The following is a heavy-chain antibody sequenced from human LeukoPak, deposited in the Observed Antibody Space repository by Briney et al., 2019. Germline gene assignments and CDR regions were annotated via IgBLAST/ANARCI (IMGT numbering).Heavy chain of an antibody. Sequence: PGGSLRLSCAASGFTFSSYSMNWVRQAPGKGLEWVSFISSSSSTIYYADSVKGRFTISSDNAKNSLYLQMNSLRAEDTAVYYCARDRGGSYSAIDYWGQGTLVTVSS. CDR2: ISSSSSTI. D-gene: IGHD1-26*01. V-gene: IGHV3-48*04. CDR1: GFTFSSYS. CDR3: ARDRGGSYSAIDY. J-gene: IGHJ4*02.